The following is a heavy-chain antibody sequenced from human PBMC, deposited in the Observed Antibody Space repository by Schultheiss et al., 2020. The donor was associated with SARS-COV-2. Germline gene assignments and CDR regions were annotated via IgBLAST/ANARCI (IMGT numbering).Heavy chain of an antibody. J-gene: IGHJ4*02. CDR1: GGSISSGSYY. CDR2: IYTSGST. Sequence: SETLSLTCTVSGGSISSGSYYWSWIRQPAGKGLEWIGRIYTSGSTNYNPSLKSRVTISVDTSKNQFSLKLSSVTAADTAVYYCAGDIGYCSGGSCYSRRSFDYWGQGTLVTVSS. D-gene: IGHD2-15*01. V-gene: IGHV4-61*02. CDR3: AGDIGYCSGGSCYSRRSFDY.